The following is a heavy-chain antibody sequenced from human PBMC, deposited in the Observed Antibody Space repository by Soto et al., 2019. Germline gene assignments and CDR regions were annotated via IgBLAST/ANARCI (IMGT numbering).Heavy chain of an antibody. CDR1: GGSISSGGYY. D-gene: IGHD5-12*01. V-gene: IGHV4-31*03. Sequence: SEALSLTCTVSGGSISSGGYYWSWIRQHPGKGLEWIGYIYYTGSTYYNPSLKSRVTISVDTSKNQFSLRLSSVTAADTAVYYCARGSGSDSKYFDYWGQGTQVTVSS. CDR2: IYYTGST. J-gene: IGHJ4*02. CDR3: ARGSGSDSKYFDY.